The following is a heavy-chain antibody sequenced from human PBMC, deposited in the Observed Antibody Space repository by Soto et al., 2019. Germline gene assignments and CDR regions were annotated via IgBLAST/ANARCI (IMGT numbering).Heavy chain of an antibody. J-gene: IGHJ4*02. CDR2: ISGSGVSA. V-gene: IGHV3-23*01. CDR3: VKVRGGFYTYYFDY. CDR1: GFIFSSYA. Sequence: EVQLLESGGGLEQPGGSLRLSCAASGFIFSSYAMNWVRQAPGKGLEWVSGISGSGVSAYYADSVKGRFSISRVNSKNTLYLQMNSLRAEDTAIYYCVKVRGGFYTYYFDYWGQGTLVTVSS. D-gene: IGHD3-10*01.